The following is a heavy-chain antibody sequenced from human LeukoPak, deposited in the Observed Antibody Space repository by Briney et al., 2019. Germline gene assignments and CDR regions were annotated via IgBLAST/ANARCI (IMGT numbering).Heavy chain of an antibody. V-gene: IGHV4-59*08. CDR2: IYYSGST. CDR1: GGSISSYY. CDR3: ARTIVVVPAAINYFDY. J-gene: IGHJ4*02. D-gene: IGHD2-2*02. Sequence: SETLSLTCTVSGGSISSYYWSWIRQPPGKGLEWIGYIYYSGSTNYNPSLKSRVTISVDTSKNQFSLRLSSVTTADTAVYYCARTIVVVPAAINYFDYWGQGTLVTVSS.